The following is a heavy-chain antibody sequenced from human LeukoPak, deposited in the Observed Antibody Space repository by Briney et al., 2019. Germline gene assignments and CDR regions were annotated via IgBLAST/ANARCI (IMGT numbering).Heavy chain of an antibody. Sequence: ASVKVSCKASGYTFTSYYMHWVRQAPGQGLEWMGIINPSGGSTSYAQKFQGRVTMTRDMSTSTVYMELSSLRSEDTAVYYCARGALYDFWSGYWTLIDYWGQGTLVTVSS. CDR1: GYTFTSYY. J-gene: IGHJ4*02. D-gene: IGHD3-3*01. CDR2: INPSGGST. V-gene: IGHV1-46*01. CDR3: ARGALYDFWSGYWTLIDY.